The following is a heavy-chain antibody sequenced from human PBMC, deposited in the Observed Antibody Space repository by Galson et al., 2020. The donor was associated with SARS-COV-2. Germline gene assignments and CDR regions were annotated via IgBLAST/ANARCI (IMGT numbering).Heavy chain of an antibody. D-gene: IGHD2-8*01. CDR2: ITSNSGNI. CDR3: AKASGQMVYAAFDH. V-gene: IGHV3-9*01. CDR1: GFTFDDFA. Sequence: TGGSLRLSCVASGFTFDDFAIHWVRQVPGRGLEWVSGITSNSGNIAYVDSVKGRFTISRDNAKRSLYLQMNSLRVEDTALYYCAKASGQMVYAAFDHWGQGTLVTVSS. J-gene: IGHJ4*02.